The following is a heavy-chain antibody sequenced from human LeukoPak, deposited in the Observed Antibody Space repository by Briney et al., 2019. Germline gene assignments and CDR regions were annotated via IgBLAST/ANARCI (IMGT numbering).Heavy chain of an antibody. V-gene: IGHV3-30-3*01. Sequence: GRSLRLSRAASGFTFSSYAMHWVRQAPGKGLEWVAVISYDGSNKYYADSVKGRFTISRDNSKNTLYLQMNSLRAEDTAVYYCARDLYDILTGYPEYSFDYWGQGTLVTVSS. CDR1: GFTFSSYA. D-gene: IGHD3-9*01. CDR3: ARDLYDILTGYPEYSFDY. CDR2: ISYDGSNK. J-gene: IGHJ4*02.